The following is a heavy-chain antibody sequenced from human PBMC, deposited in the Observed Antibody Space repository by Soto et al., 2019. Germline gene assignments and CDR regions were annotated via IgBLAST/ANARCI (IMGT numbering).Heavy chain of an antibody. J-gene: IGHJ5*01. V-gene: IGHV3-43*01. D-gene: IGHD2-15*01. CDR1: GFKFDDYM. CDR2: ISWDGGSI. CDR3: AKEGNGGSSLDS. Sequence: QPVGSLRLSCEASGFKFDDYMMHWVRQAPGKGLEWISLISWDGGSIDYADSIKGRFTVSRDNSKTSLYLHMHSLTSDDSALYFCAKEGNGGSSLDSWGQGTPVTAPQ.